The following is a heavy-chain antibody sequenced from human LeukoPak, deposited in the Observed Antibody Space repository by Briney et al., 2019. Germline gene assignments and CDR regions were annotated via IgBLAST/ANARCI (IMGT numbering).Heavy chain of an antibody. J-gene: IGHJ5*02. Sequence: ASVKVSRKASGYTFTGYYMHWVRQAPGQGLEWMGRINPNSGGTNYAQKFQGRVTMTRDTSISTAYMELSRLRSDDTAVYYCARDRALVRYFDWLQPWGQGTLVTVSS. CDR1: GYTFTGYY. CDR2: INPNSGGT. CDR3: ARDRALVRYFDWLQP. D-gene: IGHD3-9*01. V-gene: IGHV1-2*06.